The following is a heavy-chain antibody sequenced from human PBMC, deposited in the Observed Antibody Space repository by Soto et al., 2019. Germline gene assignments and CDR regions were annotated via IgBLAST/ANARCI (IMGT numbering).Heavy chain of an antibody. D-gene: IGHD3-22*01. CDR2: ISGSGGST. J-gene: IGHJ5*02. Sequence: EVQLLESGGGLVQPGGSLRLSCAASGFTFSSYAMSWVRQAPGKGLEWVSAISGSGGSTYYADSVKGRFTISRDNSKNTLYLQMNRLRAEDTAVYYCAKDRVPRYDSSGYYYESWGQGTLVTVSS. CDR3: AKDRVPRYDSSGYYYES. CDR1: GFTFSSYA. V-gene: IGHV3-23*01.